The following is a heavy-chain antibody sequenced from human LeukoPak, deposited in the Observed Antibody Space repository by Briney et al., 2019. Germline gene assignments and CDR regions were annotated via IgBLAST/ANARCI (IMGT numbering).Heavy chain of an antibody. D-gene: IGHD2-21*02. V-gene: IGHV3-30*18. CDR1: GFTFSSYG. Sequence: GGSLRLSCAVSGFTFSSYGIHWVRQAPGKGLEWVAVISYDGSNKFYGDSVKGRFTISRDNSKNTLYLQMNSLRGEDTAVYYCAKGRGVPYEVVTAILDPWGQGTLVTVSS. CDR3: AKGRGVPYEVVTAILDP. J-gene: IGHJ5*02. CDR2: ISYDGSNK.